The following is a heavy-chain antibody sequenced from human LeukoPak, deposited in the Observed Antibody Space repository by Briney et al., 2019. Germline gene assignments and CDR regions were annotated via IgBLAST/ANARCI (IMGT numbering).Heavy chain of an antibody. Sequence: PGGALRLSCGASGFAFSRYCMSWVRHAPGKGLEWVANIKGDGSKKNYVDSVKGRFTISRDNAKNSLYLQMNSLRAEDTAVYYCARDWGGEGRPTDYWGQGTLVTVSS. CDR3: ARDWGGEGRPTDY. CDR1: GFAFSRYC. CDR2: IKGDGSKK. D-gene: IGHD3-16*01. V-gene: IGHV3-7*01. J-gene: IGHJ4*02.